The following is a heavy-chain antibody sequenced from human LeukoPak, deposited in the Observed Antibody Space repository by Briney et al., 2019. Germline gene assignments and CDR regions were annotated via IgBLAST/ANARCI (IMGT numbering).Heavy chain of an antibody. V-gene: IGHV4-39*01. D-gene: IGHD3-9*01. Sequence: SETLSLTCTVSGGSISSSSYYWGWIRQPPGKGLEWIGSIYYSGSTYYNPSLKSRVTISVDTSKNQFSQKLSSVTAADTAVYYCARAYDIFELFFDYWGQGTLVTVSS. CDR2: IYYSGST. CDR3: ARAYDIFELFFDY. J-gene: IGHJ4*02. CDR1: GGSISSSSYY.